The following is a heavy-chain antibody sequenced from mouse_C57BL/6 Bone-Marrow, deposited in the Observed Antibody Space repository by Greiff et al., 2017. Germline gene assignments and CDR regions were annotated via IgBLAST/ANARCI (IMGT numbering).Heavy chain of an antibody. Sequence: VQLQQSGPELVKPGASVKISCKASGYSFTDYNMNWVKQSNGKSLEWIGVINPNYGTTSYNQKFKGKATLTADPSSSTAYMQLNSLTSEDSAVYYCARRGYYGSSHWYFDVWGTGTTVTVSS. CDR2: INPNYGTT. CDR3: ARRGYYGSSHWYFDV. D-gene: IGHD1-1*01. CDR1: GYSFTDYN. V-gene: IGHV1-39*01. J-gene: IGHJ1*03.